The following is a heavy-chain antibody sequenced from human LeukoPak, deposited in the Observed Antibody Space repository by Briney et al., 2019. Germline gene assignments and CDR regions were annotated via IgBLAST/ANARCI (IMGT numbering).Heavy chain of an antibody. CDR1: GYTFTGYY. J-gene: IGHJ3*02. D-gene: IGHD5-12*01. CDR2: INPNSGGT. Sequence: ASVKVSCMPSGYTFTGYYMHSVRQAPGQGLEWMGWINPNSGGTNYAQKFQGWVTITRDTSISTAYMELSRLRSDDTAVYYCARGHSVDIVGTMFSWASRAQKNDAFDIWGQGTMVTVSS. V-gene: IGHV1-2*04. CDR3: ARGHSVDIVGTMFSWASRAQKNDAFDI.